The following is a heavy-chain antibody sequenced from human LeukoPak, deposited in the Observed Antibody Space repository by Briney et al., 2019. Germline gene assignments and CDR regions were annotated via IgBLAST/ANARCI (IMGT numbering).Heavy chain of an antibody. CDR2: IYTSGST. V-gene: IGHV4-61*02. CDR1: GGSISSGSYY. J-gene: IGHJ4*02. D-gene: IGHD3-22*01. Sequence: PSQTLSLTCTVSGGSISSGSYYWSWIRQPAGKGLEWIGRIYTSGSTNYNPSLKSRVTISVDTSKNQFSLKLSSVTAADTAVYYCASYYDSSGYSKVEFDYWGQGTLVTVSS. CDR3: ASYYDSSGYSKVEFDY.